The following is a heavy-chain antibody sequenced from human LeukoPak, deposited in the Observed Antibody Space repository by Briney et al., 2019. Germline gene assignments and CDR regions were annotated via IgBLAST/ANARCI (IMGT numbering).Heavy chain of an antibody. CDR1: GFTFNSYG. CDR2: IWYDGSNK. J-gene: IGHJ4*02. V-gene: IGHV3-33*01. Sequence: PGRSLRLSCAASGFTFNSYGMHWVSQAPGKGLEWVAVIWYDGSNKYYADSVKGRFTISRDNSKNTLYLQMNSLRAEDTAVYYCARDAYDSSGYYFDYWGQGTLVTVSS. CDR3: ARDAYDSSGYYFDY. D-gene: IGHD3-22*01.